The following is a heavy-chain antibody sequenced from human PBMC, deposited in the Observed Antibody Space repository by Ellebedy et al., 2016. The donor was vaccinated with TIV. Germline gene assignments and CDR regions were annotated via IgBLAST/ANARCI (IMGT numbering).Heavy chain of an antibody. D-gene: IGHD6-13*01. V-gene: IGHV4-30-2*01. CDR2: IYHRGNT. CDR3: VRGGGTAADDNWFDP. CDR1: GGSISSGDYS. Sequence: LRLSCAVSGGSISSGDYSWSWIRQPPGKGLEWIGYIYHRGNTYYSPSLKSRVTMSVDRSKNQFSLKLASVTAADTAVYFCVRGGGTAADDNWFDPWGQGTLVTVSS. J-gene: IGHJ5*02.